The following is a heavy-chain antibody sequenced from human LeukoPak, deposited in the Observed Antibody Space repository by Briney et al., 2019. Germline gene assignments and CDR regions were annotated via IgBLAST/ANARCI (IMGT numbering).Heavy chain of an antibody. V-gene: IGHV4-4*07. CDR3: ARDLEYSSSSANWLDP. J-gene: IGHJ5*02. CDR2: IYTSGST. D-gene: IGHD6-6*01. Sequence: PSETLSLTCTVSGGSISSYYWSWIRQPAGKGLEWIGRIYTSGSTNYNPSLKSRVTMSVDTSKNQFSLKLSSVTAADTAVYYCARDLEYSSSSANWLDPWGQGTLVTVSS. CDR1: GGSISSYY.